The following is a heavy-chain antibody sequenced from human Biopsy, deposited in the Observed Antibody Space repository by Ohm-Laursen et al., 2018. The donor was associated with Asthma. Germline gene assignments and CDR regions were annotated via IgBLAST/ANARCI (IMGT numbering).Heavy chain of an antibody. D-gene: IGHD6-13*01. CDR2: IYYSGTT. CDR1: SGSGGYMRRGNYY. V-gene: IGHV4-39*01. J-gene: IGHJ6*02. CDR3: VRGSSSWHHGPFHYYYGLDV. Sequence: PGTLSLTCSLSSGSGGYMRRGNYYWGWIRQPPGKGLEWIGSIYYSGTTSYNPSLESRVTVSGDTSKNQFSRKLTSVTAADTAVYYCVRGSSSWHHGPFHYYYGLDVWGQGTTATVSS.